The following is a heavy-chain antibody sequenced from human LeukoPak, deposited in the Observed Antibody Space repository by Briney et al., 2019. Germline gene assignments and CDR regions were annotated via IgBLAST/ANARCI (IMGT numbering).Heavy chain of an antibody. V-gene: IGHV4-38-2*02. CDR3: ARDRRDYGGNVFFDY. D-gene: IGHD4-23*01. CDR1: GYSISSGYY. CDR2: IYHSGST. Sequence: PSETLSLTCTVSGYSISSGYYWGWIRQPPGKGLEWIGSIYHSGSTYYNPSLKSRVTISVDTSKNQFSLKLSSVTAADTAVYYCARDRRDYGGNVFFDYWGQGTLVTVSS. J-gene: IGHJ4*02.